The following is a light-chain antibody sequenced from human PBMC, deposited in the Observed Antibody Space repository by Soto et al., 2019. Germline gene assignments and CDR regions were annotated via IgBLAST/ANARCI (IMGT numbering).Light chain of an antibody. Sequence: EIVMTQSPATPSVSPGERVTLSCRASQSVSSSLAWYQQKPGQAPRLLIYGASTKATGIPARFSGSGSGTEFTLTISSLQSEDIAVYYCQQYNNWPPFTFGPGTKVDIK. CDR1: QSVSSS. CDR3: QQYNNWPPFT. J-gene: IGKJ3*01. CDR2: GAS. V-gene: IGKV3-15*01.